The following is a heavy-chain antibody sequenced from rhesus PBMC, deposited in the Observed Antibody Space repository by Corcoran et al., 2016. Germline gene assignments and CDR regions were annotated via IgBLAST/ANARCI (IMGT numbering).Heavy chain of an antibody. D-gene: IGHD4-29*01. V-gene: IGHV3-116*02. CDR3: ASSLPPLYGNYFDY. CDR1: GFPFSDYS. Sequence: EVRLVVSGGALVQPGGSLRLSWAASGFPFSDYSMTWVRQAPRKGPEWLGFIRNKANGGTKEYAASVKGRFTISRDDSKSIASLQMNSLKTEDTAVYYCASSLPPLYGNYFDYWGQGVLVTVSS. J-gene: IGHJ4*01. CDR2: IRNKANGGTK.